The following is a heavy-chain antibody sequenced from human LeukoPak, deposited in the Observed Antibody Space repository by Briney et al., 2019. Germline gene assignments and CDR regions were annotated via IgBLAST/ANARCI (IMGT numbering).Heavy chain of an antibody. CDR1: GYTFTSYY. D-gene: IGHD1-26*01. CDR2: INPSGGST. CDR3: ATFAGEHQAPFDY. Sequence: GASVKVSCKASGYTFTSYYMHWVRQAPGQGLEGMGIINPSGGSTSYAQKFQGRVTMTRDTSISTAYMELSRLRSDDTAVYYCATFAGEHQAPFDYWGQGTLVTVSS. V-gene: IGHV1-46*01. J-gene: IGHJ4*02.